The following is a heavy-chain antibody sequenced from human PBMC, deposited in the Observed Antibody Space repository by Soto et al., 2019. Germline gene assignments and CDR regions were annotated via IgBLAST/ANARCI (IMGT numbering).Heavy chain of an antibody. CDR2: IFPLTDVP. CDR3: ARVPFVVLNNFES. Sequence: QVQLVQSGTEVKKPGSSVKVSCKASGGTFRNYPINWVRQAPGQGLEWVGSIFPLTDVPDYAQNFQARLAIVADKSTSTAYMEWSSLTSDRTAMYFCARVPFVVLNNFESWGHGTLVTVSS. V-gene: IGHV1-69*02. CDR1: GGTFRNYP. J-gene: IGHJ4*01.